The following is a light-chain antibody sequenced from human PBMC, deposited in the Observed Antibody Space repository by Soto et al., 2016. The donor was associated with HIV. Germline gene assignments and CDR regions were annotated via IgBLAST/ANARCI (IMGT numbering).Light chain of an antibody. CDR1: QGISDS. CDR2: KAS. CDR3: QQYNTVPWT. Sequence: DIQMTQSPSSLSASVGDRVTITCRASQGISDSLAWYQQKPGKAPNLLIFKASTLEVGVPSRFSGSGSGTDFTLTLSSVQPDDVGTYYCQQYNTVPWTFGQGTKLEMK. V-gene: IGKV1-5*03. J-gene: IGKJ1*01.